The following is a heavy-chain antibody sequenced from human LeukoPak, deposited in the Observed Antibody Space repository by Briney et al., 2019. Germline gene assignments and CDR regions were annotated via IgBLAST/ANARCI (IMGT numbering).Heavy chain of an antibody. CDR2: IYYSGST. CDR1: GGSVSSGSYY. V-gene: IGHV4-61*01. Sequence: PSETLSLTCTVSGGSVSSGSYYWSWIRQPPGKGLEWIVYIYYSGSTNYNPSLKSRVTISVDTSKNQFSLKLSSVTAADTAVYYCARVREEYSYGYELDYWGQGTLVTVSS. CDR3: ARVREEYSYGYELDY. D-gene: IGHD5-18*01. J-gene: IGHJ4*02.